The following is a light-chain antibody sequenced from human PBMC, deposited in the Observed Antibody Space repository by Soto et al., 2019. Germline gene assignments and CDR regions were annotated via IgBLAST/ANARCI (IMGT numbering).Light chain of an antibody. CDR1: QSISSY. V-gene: IGKV1-39*01. CDR3: QQSYSTPPG. J-gene: IGKJ5*01. Sequence: DIQMTQSPSSLSASVGDRVTITCRASQSISSYLNWYQQKPGKAPKLLIYAASSLQSGVPSRFSGSGSGTDFTLTISSLQPEDFATYYCQQSYSTPPGFCQGTRLEIK. CDR2: AAS.